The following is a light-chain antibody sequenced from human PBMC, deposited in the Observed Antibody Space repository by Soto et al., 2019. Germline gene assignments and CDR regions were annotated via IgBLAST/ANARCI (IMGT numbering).Light chain of an antibody. V-gene: IGKV3-11*01. CDR2: DAS. CDR3: QQRSNWPLT. CDR1: QSVSSY. Sequence: EIVLTQSPATLSLSPGERATLSCRASQSVSSYLAWYQQKPGQAHRLLIYDASNRATGIPARFSGSGSGTDFTLTISSLEPEDFAVYYCQQRSNWPLTFGGGTKVESK. J-gene: IGKJ4*01.